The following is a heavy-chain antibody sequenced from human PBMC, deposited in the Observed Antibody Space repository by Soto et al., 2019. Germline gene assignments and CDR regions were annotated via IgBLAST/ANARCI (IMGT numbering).Heavy chain of an antibody. V-gene: IGHV3-49*04. Sequence: GGSLRLSCTASGFTFGDYAMSWVRQAPGKGLEWVGFIRSKAYGGTSEYAASVKGRFTITRDDSKSIAYLQMNSVKTEDTAGYCCTRAYARDAFDIWGQGTMVTVSS. J-gene: IGHJ3*02. CDR1: GFTFGDYA. CDR3: TRAYARDAFDI. D-gene: IGHD2-2*01. CDR2: IRSKAYGGTS.